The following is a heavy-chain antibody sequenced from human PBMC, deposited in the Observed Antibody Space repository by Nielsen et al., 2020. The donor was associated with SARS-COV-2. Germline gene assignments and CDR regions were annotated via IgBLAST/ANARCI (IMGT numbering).Heavy chain of an antibody. CDR3: ARVLYGPRGHMDV. D-gene: IGHD3-10*01. CDR2: IYYTGEA. CDR1: GGSSSRYY. J-gene: IGHJ6*02. Sequence: SETLSLTCTVSGGSSSRYYWSWIRQPPGKGLEWIGFIYYTGEAEHNPSLKSRVSLSVDTSRNQFSLRVTSVTAADTAVYFCARVLYGPRGHMDVWGLGTTVTVSS. V-gene: IGHV4-59*08.